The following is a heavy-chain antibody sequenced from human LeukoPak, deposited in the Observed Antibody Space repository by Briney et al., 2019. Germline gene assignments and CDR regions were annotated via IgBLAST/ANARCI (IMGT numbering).Heavy chain of an antibody. CDR2: VTSYNGDT. V-gene: IGHV1-18*01. J-gene: IGHJ5*02. CDR1: GYTFNNHG. Sequence: ASVKVSCKASGYTFNNHGISWVRQAPGQGLEWMGWVTSYNGDTNYAQKFQGRVTMTRDTSISTAYMELSRLRSDDTAVYYCARVGFGELIAWFDPWGQGTLVTVSS. CDR3: ARVGFGELIAWFDP. D-gene: IGHD3-10*01.